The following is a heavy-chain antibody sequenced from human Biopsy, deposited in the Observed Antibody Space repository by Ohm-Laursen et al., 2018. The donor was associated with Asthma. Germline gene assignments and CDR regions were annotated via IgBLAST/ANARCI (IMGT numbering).Heavy chain of an antibody. CDR1: GGSISSGAYY. V-gene: IGHV4-30-4*02. CDR2: IYYIGST. D-gene: IGHD5-18*01. CDR3: ARGQGRGIQLWSLDP. Sequence: SETLSLTCAVSGGSISSGAYYWSWVRQPPGKGLEWIGYIYYIGSTYYNPSLKSRVAISLDTSKNQFSLRLSFVTAADTAVYFCARGQGRGIQLWSLDPWGQGILVTVSS. J-gene: IGHJ5*02.